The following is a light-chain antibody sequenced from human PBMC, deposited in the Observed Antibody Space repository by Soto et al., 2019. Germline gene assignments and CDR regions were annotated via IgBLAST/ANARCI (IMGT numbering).Light chain of an antibody. Sequence: DIQMTQSRSSLSASVADRVTITCRASQSISSYLNWYQQKPGKAPKLLIYAASSLQSGVPSRFSGSGSGTDFTLTISSLQPEDFATYYSQQSSSTPLTFGGGTKVEIK. CDR3: QQSSSTPLT. V-gene: IGKV1-39*01. CDR2: AAS. CDR1: QSISSY. J-gene: IGKJ4*01.